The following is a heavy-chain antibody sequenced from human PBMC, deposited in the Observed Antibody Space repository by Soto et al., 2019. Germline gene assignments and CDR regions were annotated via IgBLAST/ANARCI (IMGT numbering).Heavy chain of an antibody. CDR1: GGSISSGGYS. CDR3: ARDPPGAGPDFDL. J-gene: IGHJ4*02. D-gene: IGHD1-26*01. CDR2: MSHSGST. Sequence: QLHLQESGSRLVEPSQTLSLTCAVSGGSISSGGYSWNWVRLPPGKGLEWIGFMSHSGSTCYNPSLKSRVTISVDRSKNQFSLELTSVTAADTAVYYCARDPPGAGPDFDLWGQGTLVTVSS. V-gene: IGHV4-30-2*01.